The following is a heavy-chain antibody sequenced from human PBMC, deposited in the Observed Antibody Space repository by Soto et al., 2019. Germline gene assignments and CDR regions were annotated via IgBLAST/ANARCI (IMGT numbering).Heavy chain of an antibody. Sequence: SETLSLTCTVSGDSISSYYWSWMRQPPGKGLEWIGYIYYSGNTRYNPSLNSRVTISVHTSKKQFSLKLNSVTATDTAVYFCARVRGFDCDSTSCRDLDAFDIWGQGTTVTVSS. CDR3: ARVRGFDCDSTSCRDLDAFDI. V-gene: IGHV4-59*01. CDR2: IYYSGNT. D-gene: IGHD2-2*01. CDR1: GDSISSYY. J-gene: IGHJ3*02.